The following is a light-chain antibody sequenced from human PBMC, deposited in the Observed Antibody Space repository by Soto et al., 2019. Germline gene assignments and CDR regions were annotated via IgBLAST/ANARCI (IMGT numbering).Light chain of an antibody. CDR3: QSYDSSLSAYV. Sequence: QSVLTQPASVSGSPGQSITISCTGTSSDVGGYNYVSWYQQHPGKAPKLMIYEVSNRPSGVSNRFSGSKSGNTASLTISGLQAEDEADYYCQSYDSSLSAYVFGTGTQLTVL. CDR2: EVS. J-gene: IGLJ1*01. V-gene: IGLV2-14*01. CDR1: SSDVGGYNY.